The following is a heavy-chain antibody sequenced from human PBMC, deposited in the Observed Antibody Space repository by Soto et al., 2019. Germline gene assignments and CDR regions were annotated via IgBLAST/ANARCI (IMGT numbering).Heavy chain of an antibody. CDR1: GYTFASYG. Sequence: QVQLVQSGAEVKKPGASVKVSCEVSGYTFASYGISWARQAPGQGLEWMGWINTYNGNINYAQKFQGRVTMTTDTSTSTAYMELRSLRSADTALYYCARERGGYKYFDSWGQGTLVTVSS. D-gene: IGHD1-26*01. J-gene: IGHJ4*02. V-gene: IGHV1-18*01. CDR2: INTYNGNI. CDR3: ARERGGYKYFDS.